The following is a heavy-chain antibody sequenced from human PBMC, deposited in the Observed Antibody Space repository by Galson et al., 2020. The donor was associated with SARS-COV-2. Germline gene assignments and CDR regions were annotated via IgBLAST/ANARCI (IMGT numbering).Heavy chain of an antibody. CDR2: DKSKTDGGTT. V-gene: IGHV3-15*01. J-gene: IGHJ4*02. Sequence: GESLKISCAASGFTFSNAWMSWVRQAPGKGLEWVGRDKSKTDGGTTDYAAPVKGRFIISRDDSKNTLYLQMDSLKTEDTAVYYCTWTTVTLQWDFWGQGTQVTVSS. CDR1: GFTFSNAW. D-gene: IGHD4-17*01. CDR3: TWTTVTLQWDF.